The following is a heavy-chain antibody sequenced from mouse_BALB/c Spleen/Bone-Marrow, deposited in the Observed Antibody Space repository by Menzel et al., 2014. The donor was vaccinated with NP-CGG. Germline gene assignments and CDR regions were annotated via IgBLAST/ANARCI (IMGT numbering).Heavy chain of an antibody. Sequence: DVHLVESGPGLVEPSQSLSLTCTVTGYSITSDYAWNWIRQFPGNKLEWMGYISYSGSTDYNPSLKSRISITRDTSKNQFFLQLNSVTTEDTATYYCARATYYGNFFDYWGQGTTLTVSS. J-gene: IGHJ2*01. CDR2: ISYSGST. CDR1: GYSITSDYA. V-gene: IGHV3-2*02. CDR3: ARATYYGNFFDY. D-gene: IGHD2-10*01.